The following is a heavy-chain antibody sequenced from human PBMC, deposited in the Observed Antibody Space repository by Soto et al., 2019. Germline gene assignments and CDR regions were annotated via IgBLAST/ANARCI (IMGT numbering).Heavy chain of an antibody. D-gene: IGHD6-19*01. J-gene: IGHJ3*02. CDR3: ARGLGSSGLVPPWDAFDI. CDR1: GFTFSDYW. CDR2: IKQDGNEK. V-gene: IGHV3-7*01. Sequence: EVQLVESGGGLVQPGGSLRLSCAVSGFTFSDYWMSWVRQAPGKGLEWVANIKQDGNEKYYVDSVKGRFTISRDNAKKPLYLQMNSPRAEDTAVYYCARGLGSSGLVPPWDAFDIWGQGTMVTVSS.